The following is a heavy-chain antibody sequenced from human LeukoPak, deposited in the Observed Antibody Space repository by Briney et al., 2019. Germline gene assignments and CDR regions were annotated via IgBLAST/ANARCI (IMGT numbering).Heavy chain of an antibody. CDR1: GGSISSYY. J-gene: IGHJ4*02. V-gene: IGHV4-4*07. CDR2: IYTSGST. Sequence: SETLSLTCTVSGGSISSYYWSWIRQPAGKGLEWIGRIYTSGSTNYNPSLKSRVTMSVDTSKNQFFLNVSSVTAADMAVYYCARTPFWSGHNYWSQGILVTVSS. D-gene: IGHD3-3*01. CDR3: ARTPFWSGHNY.